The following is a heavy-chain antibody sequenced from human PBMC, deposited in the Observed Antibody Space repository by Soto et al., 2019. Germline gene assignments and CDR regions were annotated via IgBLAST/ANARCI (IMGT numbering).Heavy chain of an antibody. J-gene: IGHJ4*02. Sequence: QVQLMQSGAEVRKPGASVKVSCKASGYTFTDYDINWVRQATGQGLEWLGWMTPNSGNTGYAQKFQGRVTMTRDPSRSTAYMELSSLTSEDTAVYYCARNLYNTGDFDHWGQGTLVTVSS. CDR3: ARNLYNTGDFDH. CDR2: MTPNSGNT. V-gene: IGHV1-8*02. D-gene: IGHD3-16*01. CDR1: GYTFTDYD.